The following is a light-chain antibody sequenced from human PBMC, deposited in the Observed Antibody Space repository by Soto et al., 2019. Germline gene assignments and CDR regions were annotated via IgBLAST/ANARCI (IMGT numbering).Light chain of an antibody. CDR3: AAWDDSLNAYV. J-gene: IGLJ1*01. CDR1: SSNNGSNT. V-gene: IGLV1-44*01. Sequence: QSVLTQPPSASGTPGQRVTISCSGSSSNNGSNTVNWYQQLPGTAPKLLIHSNNQRPSGVPDRFSGSKSGTSDSLAISGLQSEDEADYYCAAWDDSLNAYVFGTG. CDR2: SNN.